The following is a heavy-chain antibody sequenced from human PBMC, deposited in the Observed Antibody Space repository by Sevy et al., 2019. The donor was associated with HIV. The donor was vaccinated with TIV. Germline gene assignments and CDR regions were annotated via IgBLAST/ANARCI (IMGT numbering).Heavy chain of an antibody. V-gene: IGHV3-30*18. CDR2: ISYDGSNK. CDR3: AQDRAGAGSYPVGHYYYYYGLDV. J-gene: IGHJ6*02. Sequence: GGSLRLSCAASGFTFSSYGMHWVRQAPGKGLEWVAVISYDGSNKYYADSVKGRFTISTDNSRNTLFLQMNMPKAEDTARYYCAQDRAGAGSYPVGHYYYYYGLDVWGQGATVTVSS. CDR1: GFTFSSYG. D-gene: IGHD2-15*01.